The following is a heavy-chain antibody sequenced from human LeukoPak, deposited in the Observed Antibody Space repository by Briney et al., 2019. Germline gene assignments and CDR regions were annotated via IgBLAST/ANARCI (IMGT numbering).Heavy chain of an antibody. J-gene: IGHJ5*02. Sequence: PSETLSLTCTVSGGSISSSSYYWGWIRQPPGKGLEWIGSIYYSGSTYYNPSLKSRVTISVDTSKNQFSLKLSSVTAADTAVYYCARGHGIAAAGTSSDWFDPWGQGTLVTVSS. V-gene: IGHV4-39*07. CDR3: ARGHGIAAAGTSSDWFDP. D-gene: IGHD6-13*01. CDR1: GGSISSSSYY. CDR2: IYYSGST.